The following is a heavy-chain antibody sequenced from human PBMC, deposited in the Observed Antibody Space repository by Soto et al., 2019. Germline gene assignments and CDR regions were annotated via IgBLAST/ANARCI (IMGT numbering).Heavy chain of an antibody. V-gene: IGHV3-66*01. J-gene: IGHJ5*02. Sequence: EVQLVESGGGLVQPGGSLRLSCAASGFTVSSNYMSWVRQAPGKGLEWVSVIYSGGSTYYADSVKGRFTISRDNPKNTLDLQMNSLRAEDTAVYCCARDDYTTRFDPWGQGTLVTVSS. CDR1: GFTVSSNY. D-gene: IGHD4-4*01. CDR2: IYSGGST. CDR3: ARDDYTTRFDP.